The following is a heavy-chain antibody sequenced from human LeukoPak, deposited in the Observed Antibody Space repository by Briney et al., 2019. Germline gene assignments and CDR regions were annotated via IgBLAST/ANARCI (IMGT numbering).Heavy chain of an antibody. Sequence: SQTLSLTCTVSGGSISSGGYYWSWIRQPPGKGLEWIGYIYHSGSTYYNPSLKSRVTISVDRSKNQFSLKLSSVTAADTAVYYCARGDSNYVGYYMDVWGKGTTVTVSS. CDR3: ARGDSNYVGYYMDV. D-gene: IGHD4-11*01. J-gene: IGHJ6*03. CDR2: IYHSGST. V-gene: IGHV4-30-2*01. CDR1: GGSISSGGYY.